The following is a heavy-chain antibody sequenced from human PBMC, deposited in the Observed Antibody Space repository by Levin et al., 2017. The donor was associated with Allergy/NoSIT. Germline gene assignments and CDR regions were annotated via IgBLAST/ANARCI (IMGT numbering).Heavy chain of an antibody. CDR2: INHSGST. CDR1: GGSFSGYY. Sequence: PSETLSLTCAVYGGSFSGYYWSWIRQPPGKGLEWIGEINHSGSTNYNPSLKSRVTISVDTSKNQFSLKLSSVTAADTAVYYCARGGDVGATDDAFDIWGQGTMVTVSS. V-gene: IGHV4-34*01. J-gene: IGHJ3*02. CDR3: ARGGDVGATDDAFDI. D-gene: IGHD2-21*02.